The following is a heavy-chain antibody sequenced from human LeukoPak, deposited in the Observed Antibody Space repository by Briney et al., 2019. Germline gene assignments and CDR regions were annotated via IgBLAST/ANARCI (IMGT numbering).Heavy chain of an antibody. V-gene: IGHV3-23*01. Sequence: PGGSLRLSCAASGFTFSDYAMTWVRQDPGKGLEWISTISGSGGSTYYADSVKGRFTISRDNSKTTLYLQMNSLRAEDTAVYSCAKELLFEELPLWYFDSWGQGTLVTVSS. J-gene: IGHJ4*02. CDR2: ISGSGGST. CDR1: GFTFSDYA. CDR3: AKELLFEELPLWYFDS. D-gene: IGHD3-10*01.